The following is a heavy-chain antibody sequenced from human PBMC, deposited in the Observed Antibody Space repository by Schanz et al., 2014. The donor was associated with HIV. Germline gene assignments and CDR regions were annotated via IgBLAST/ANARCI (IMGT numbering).Heavy chain of an antibody. J-gene: IGHJ4*02. V-gene: IGHV3-23*04. Sequence: VQLVESGGGVVQPGRSLRLSCAASGFTFSSYAMSWVRQAPGKGLEWVSAISGSGGSTYYADSVKGRFTISRDNSKNTLYLEMTTLRTEDTAVYYCAKPEYDSRGNSQSHFDYWGQGAQVTVSS. CDR3: AKPEYDSRGNSQSHFDY. D-gene: IGHD3-22*01. CDR2: ISGSGGST. CDR1: GFTFSSYA.